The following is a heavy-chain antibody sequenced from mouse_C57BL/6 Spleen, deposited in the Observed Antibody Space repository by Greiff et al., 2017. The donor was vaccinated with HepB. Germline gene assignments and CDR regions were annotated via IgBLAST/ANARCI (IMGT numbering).Heavy chain of an antibody. CDR1: GFTFSSYA. CDR3: ARGGTLLYFDY. D-gene: IGHD3-3*01. V-gene: IGHV5-4*01. Sequence: EVQGVESGGGLVKPGGSLKLSCAASGFTFSSYAMSWVRQTPEKRLEWVATISDGGSYTYYPDNVKGRFTISRDNAKNNLYLQMSHLKSEDTAMYYCARGGTLLYFDYWGQGTTLTVSS. CDR2: ISDGGSYT. J-gene: IGHJ2*01.